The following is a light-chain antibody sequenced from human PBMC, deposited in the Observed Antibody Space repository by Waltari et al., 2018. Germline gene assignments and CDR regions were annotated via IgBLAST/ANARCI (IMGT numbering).Light chain of an antibody. J-gene: IGKJ1*01. Sequence: DIQLTQSPSFLSASVGDRVTITCRSSQGIGNYLAWYQQKAGKAPKLLIHTASTLQGGVPSRFSGSGSGTEFTLTISSLQPEDFATYYCQQRNSYPITFGQGTKVEIK. V-gene: IGKV1-9*01. CDR3: QQRNSYPIT. CDR2: TAS. CDR1: QGIGNY.